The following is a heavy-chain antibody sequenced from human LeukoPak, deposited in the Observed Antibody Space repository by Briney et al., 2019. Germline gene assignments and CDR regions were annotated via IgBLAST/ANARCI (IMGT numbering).Heavy chain of an antibody. CDR2: IYSTGTT. CDR3: ARHNPPPAGFCSGTSCFMSGSQYFYMDV. CDR1: GGSVSGYF. V-gene: IGHV4-4*09. Sequence: SETLSLTCTVSGGSVSGYFWSRIRQPPGKGPEWIGYIYSTGTTNYSPSLSSRVTISVDTSKNQISLNLRFVTATDTAIYHCARHNPPPAGFCSGTSCFMSGSQYFYMDVWGRGTSVTVS. J-gene: IGHJ6*03. D-gene: IGHD2-2*01.